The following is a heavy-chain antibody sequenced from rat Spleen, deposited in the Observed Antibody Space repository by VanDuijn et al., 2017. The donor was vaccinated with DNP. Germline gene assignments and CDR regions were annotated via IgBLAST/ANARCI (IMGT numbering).Heavy chain of an antibody. CDR3: ARAGWHGWLAY. D-gene: IGHD1-11*01. J-gene: IGHJ3*01. CDR1: GFNFNDYW. Sequence: EVQLVESGGGLVQPGGSLKLSCAASGFNFNDYWMGWVRQAPGKGLEWIGEINKDSSTINYSPSLKDKFTISRGNAQSTLYLHMSKLGSEDTAIYYCARAGWHGWLAYWGQGTLVTVSS. CDR2: INKDSSTI. V-gene: IGHV4-2*01.